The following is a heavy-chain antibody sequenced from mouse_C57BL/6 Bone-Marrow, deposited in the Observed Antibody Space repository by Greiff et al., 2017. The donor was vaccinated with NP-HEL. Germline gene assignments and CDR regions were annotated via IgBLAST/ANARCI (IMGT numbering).Heavy chain of an antibody. Sequence: EVKLMESGGDLVKPGGSLKLSCAASGFTFSSYGMSWVRQTPDKRLEWVATISSGGSYTYYLDSVKGRFTISRDNAKNTLYLQMSSLKSEDTAMYYCASSGFAWFAYWGQGTLVTVSA. CDR3: ASSGFAWFAY. CDR1: GFTFSSYG. D-gene: IGHD4-1*01. CDR2: ISSGGSYT. V-gene: IGHV5-6*01. J-gene: IGHJ3*01.